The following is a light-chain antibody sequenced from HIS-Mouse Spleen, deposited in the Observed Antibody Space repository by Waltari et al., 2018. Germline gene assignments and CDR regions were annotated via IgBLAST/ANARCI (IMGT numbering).Light chain of an antibody. CDR1: QSVSSSY. CDR2: GAS. CDR3: QPYGSSPWT. Sequence: IVLTQAPGTVCLSPGDRATLPCRASQSVSSSYLSWYQHKPGQSTRLLIYGASSRATGIPERFSGSGSGTDFTLSISRLEPEDFAVYYCQPYGSSPWTFGQGTKVEIK. V-gene: IGKV3-20*01. J-gene: IGKJ1*01.